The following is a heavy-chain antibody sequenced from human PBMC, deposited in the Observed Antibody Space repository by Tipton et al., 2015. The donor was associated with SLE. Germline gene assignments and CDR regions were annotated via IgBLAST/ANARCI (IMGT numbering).Heavy chain of an antibody. V-gene: IGHV1-18*01. CDR1: GYTFTTYG. Sequence: QSGAEVKKPGASVRVSCKAPGYTFTTYGISWVRQAPGQGLEWMGWISTYNGNTNYAQKLQGRVTMTSDTSTSTAYMELRSLRSDDTAIYYCARVRVDTAMGVFDFWGQGTLVTVSS. J-gene: IGHJ4*02. CDR2: ISTYNGNT. D-gene: IGHD5-18*01. CDR3: ARVRVDTAMGVFDF.